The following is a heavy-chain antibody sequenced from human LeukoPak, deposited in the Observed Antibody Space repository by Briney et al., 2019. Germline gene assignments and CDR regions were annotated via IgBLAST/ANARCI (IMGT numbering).Heavy chain of an antibody. D-gene: IGHD5-24*01. Sequence: ASVKVSCKASGYTFTNSYIHWVRQAPGQVLEWMGLINADGGNTNYAQNFQGRVTLTRDTSTSTVYMELSSLRSEDTAIYYCARIRDGYNDAYGIWGQGTVVTVPS. V-gene: IGHV1-46*01. CDR1: GYTFTNSY. CDR2: INADGGNT. J-gene: IGHJ3*02. CDR3: ARIRDGYNDAYGI.